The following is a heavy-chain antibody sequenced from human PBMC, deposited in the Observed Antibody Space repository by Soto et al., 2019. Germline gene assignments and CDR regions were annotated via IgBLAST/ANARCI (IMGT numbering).Heavy chain of an antibody. CDR2: INSGGGTK. CDR1: GFTFSHYG. V-gene: IGHV3-48*03. CDR3: ARDPEGINDFDY. Sequence: EVQLVESGGGLVQPGGSLSLSCAASGFTFSHYGMNWPRQAPGRGLEWVTPINSGGGTKSYSDSVKGRFTISRDAAKNTLYLQMNSLRADDTAIYYCARDPEGINDFDYWGQGTLVTVSS. J-gene: IGHJ4*02. D-gene: IGHD2-21*01.